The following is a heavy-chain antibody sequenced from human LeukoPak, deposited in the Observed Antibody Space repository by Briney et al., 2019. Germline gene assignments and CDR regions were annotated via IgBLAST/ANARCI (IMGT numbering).Heavy chain of an antibody. Sequence: GGSLRPSCAASGFTFSSYAMSWVRQAPGKGLEWVSAISGSGGSTYYADSVKGRFTISRDNSKNTLYLQMNSLRAEDTAVYYCAKDVDGYNYFDYWGQGTLVTVSS. J-gene: IGHJ4*02. CDR3: AKDVDGYNYFDY. CDR1: GFTFSSYA. D-gene: IGHD5-24*01. V-gene: IGHV3-23*01. CDR2: ISGSGGST.